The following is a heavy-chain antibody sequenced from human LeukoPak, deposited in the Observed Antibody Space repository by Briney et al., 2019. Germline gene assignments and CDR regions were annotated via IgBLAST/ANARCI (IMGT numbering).Heavy chain of an antibody. CDR3: ARDPDCDYVWGLKN. CDR1: GGTFSTYA. CDR2: IIPIFGTA. D-gene: IGHD3-16*01. Sequence: SVKVSCKASGGTFSTYAISWVRQAPGQGLEWMGGIIPIFGTANYAQKFQGRVTITADKSTSTAYMELSSLRSEDTAVYYCARDPDCDYVWGLKNWGQGTLVTVSS. V-gene: IGHV1-69*06. J-gene: IGHJ4*02.